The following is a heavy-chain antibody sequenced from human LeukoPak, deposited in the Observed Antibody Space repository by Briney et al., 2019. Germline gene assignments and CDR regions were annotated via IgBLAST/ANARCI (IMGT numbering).Heavy chain of an antibody. J-gene: IGHJ3*02. CDR2: INPNSGGT. CDR3: ARPQDHGGNVENFNI. D-gene: IGHD4-23*01. CDR1: GYTFTAYY. Sequence: GASVKVSCKASGYTFTAYYIHWVRQAPGQGLEWMGWINPNSGGTNYALKFRGRVTMTRDTSISTASMELSRLISDDTAVYYCARPQDHGGNVENFNIWGQETMVTVSS. V-gene: IGHV1-2*02.